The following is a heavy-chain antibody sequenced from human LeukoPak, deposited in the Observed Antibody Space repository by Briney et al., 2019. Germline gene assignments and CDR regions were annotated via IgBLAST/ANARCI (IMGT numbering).Heavy chain of an antibody. CDR2: IYSGGST. V-gene: IGHV3-53*01. CDR3: ARGIAAAGITPLQH. D-gene: IGHD6-13*01. CDR1: GFTVSSNY. J-gene: IGHJ1*01. Sequence: PGGSLRLSCAASGFTVSSNYMSWVRQAPGKGLEWVSVIYSGGSTYYADSVKGRFTISRDNSKNTLYLQMNSLRAEDTAVYYCARGIAAAGITPLQHWGQGTLVTVSS.